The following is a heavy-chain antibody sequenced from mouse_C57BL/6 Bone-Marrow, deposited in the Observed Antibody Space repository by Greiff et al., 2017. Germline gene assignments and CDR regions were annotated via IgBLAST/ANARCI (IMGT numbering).Heavy chain of an antibody. CDR3: TDSNYEYFYV. J-gene: IGHJ1*01. D-gene: IGHD2-5*01. V-gene: IGHV14-1*01. CDR1: GFNIKAYY. Sequence: EVKLMESGAELVRPGASVKLSCTASGFNIKAYYMHWVKQRPEQGLEWIGRIDPADGNTEYAPKFQGKATMTAYTSSNTAYLQLSSLTSEDTAVYYCTDSNYEYFYVYVSGTAITVSS. CDR2: IDPADGNT.